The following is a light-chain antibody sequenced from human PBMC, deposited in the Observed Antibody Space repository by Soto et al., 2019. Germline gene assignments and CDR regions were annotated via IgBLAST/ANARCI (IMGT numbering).Light chain of an antibody. CDR3: AEWDDSLDGHVV. V-gene: IGLV1-44*01. CDR1: NSNIGSNT. CDR2: NNI. Sequence: QSVLTQPPSASGTPGQKVTISCSGSNSNIGSNTVSWFQQLPGRAPKLLLYNNIYRPPGVPDRFSGSKSGTSVSLAISGLQSEDEADYYCAEWDDSLDGHVVFGGGTQLTVL. J-gene: IGLJ7*01.